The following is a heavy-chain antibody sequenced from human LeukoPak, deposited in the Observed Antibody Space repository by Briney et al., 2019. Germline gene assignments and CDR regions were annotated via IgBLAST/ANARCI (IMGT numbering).Heavy chain of an antibody. Sequence: GSLRLSCVVSGFTFSTYAMSWVRQAPGKGLEWVAFISGSGRNTYYADSVKGRFTISRDNFRNTLSLQMNSLRPDDTAIYYCAKDEGVVLSTSFDFGHWGQGTLAAVSS. CDR2: ISGSGRNT. CDR1: GFTFSTYA. D-gene: IGHD3-10*01. CDR3: AKDEGVVLSTSFDFGH. J-gene: IGHJ4*02. V-gene: IGHV3-23*01.